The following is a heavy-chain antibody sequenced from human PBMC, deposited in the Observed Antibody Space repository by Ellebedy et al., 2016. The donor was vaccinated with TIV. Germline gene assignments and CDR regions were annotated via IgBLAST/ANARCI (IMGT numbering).Heavy chain of an antibody. CDR3: ARGGSGNPRPSFFYYGFDV. J-gene: IGHJ6*02. D-gene: IGHD2-15*01. CDR2: VLHSGGT. CDR1: GGSFNNYY. Sequence: MPSETLSLTCAVYGGSFNNYYWSWIRQPPGKGLEWIGEVLHSGGTAYNPSLKSRVTLSADTSKNQFSLNLTSVTAADTAVYYCARGGSGNPRPSFFYYGFDVWGQGTTVTVSS. V-gene: IGHV4-34*01.